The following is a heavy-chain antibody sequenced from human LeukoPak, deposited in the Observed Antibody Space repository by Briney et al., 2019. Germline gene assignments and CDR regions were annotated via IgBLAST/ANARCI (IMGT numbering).Heavy chain of an antibody. CDR2: ISYDGSNK. Sequence: GGSLRLSCAASGVTFSSYAMHWVRQAPGKGLEWLAVISYDGSNKYYADPVKGRFTISRDNSKNTLYLQMNSLRAEDTAVYYCARLSSGHHTGDYWGQGTLVTVSS. J-gene: IGHJ4*02. V-gene: IGHV3-30*04. CDR3: ARLSSGHHTGDY. CDR1: GVTFSSYA. D-gene: IGHD3-22*01.